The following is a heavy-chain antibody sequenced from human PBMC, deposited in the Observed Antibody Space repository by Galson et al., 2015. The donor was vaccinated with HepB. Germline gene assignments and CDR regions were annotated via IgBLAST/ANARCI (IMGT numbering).Heavy chain of an antibody. Sequence: SLRLSCAASGFTFSNYAMHWVRQAPGKGLEWVAVILYDGRNKYYADSVKGRFTISRDNPKNTLYLQMNSLRPEDTAVFYCAALGVGAAENDYWGQGTLVTVSS. CDR2: ILYDGRNK. CDR3: AALGVGAAENDY. D-gene: IGHD1-26*01. J-gene: IGHJ4*02. V-gene: IGHV3-30*04. CDR1: GFTFSNYA.